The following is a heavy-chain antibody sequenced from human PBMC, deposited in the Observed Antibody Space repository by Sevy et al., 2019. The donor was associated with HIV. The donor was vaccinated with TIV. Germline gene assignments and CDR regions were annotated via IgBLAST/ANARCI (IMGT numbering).Heavy chain of an antibody. CDR3: ARDWVAATGDAFDI. CDR2: FYYSGST. J-gene: IGHJ3*02. V-gene: IGHV4-59*01. CDR1: GGSISSYY. D-gene: IGHD6-13*01. Sequence: SETLSLTCTVSGGSISSYYWSWIRQPPGKGLEWIGYFYYSGSTNYNPSLKSRVTISVDTSKNQFSLKLSSVTAADTAVYYCARDWVAATGDAFDIWGQGTMLTVSS.